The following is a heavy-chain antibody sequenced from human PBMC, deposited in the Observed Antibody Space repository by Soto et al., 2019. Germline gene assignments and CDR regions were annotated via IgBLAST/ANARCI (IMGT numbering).Heavy chain of an antibody. CDR3: AKGVGGYAEAAAFDL. CDR2: IIPILGIA. V-gene: IGHV1-69*02. J-gene: IGHJ3*01. Sequence: QVQLVQSGAAVKKPGSSVKVSCKASGGTFSSYTISWVRQAPGQGLEWMGRIIPILGIANYAQKYQGRVKITADKPTSSVYMELSSLRAEDTAVSYCAKGVGGYAEAAAFDLWCQGTMVTVSS. CDR1: GGTFSSYT. D-gene: IGHD6-25*01.